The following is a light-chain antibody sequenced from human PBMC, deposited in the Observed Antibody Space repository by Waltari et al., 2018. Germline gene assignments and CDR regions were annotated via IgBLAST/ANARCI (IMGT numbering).Light chain of an antibody. Sequence: QSALTQPASVSGSPGQSITISCTGPSSDVGGYNYVAWYQKHPGKAPKLMIYEVSNRPSGVSNRFSGAKSGNSASLTISGLQAEDEADYYCSSYTSSSTLEVVFGGGTKLTVL. CDR3: SSYTSSSTLEVV. V-gene: IGLV2-14*01. CDR2: EVS. J-gene: IGLJ2*01. CDR1: SSDVGGYNY.